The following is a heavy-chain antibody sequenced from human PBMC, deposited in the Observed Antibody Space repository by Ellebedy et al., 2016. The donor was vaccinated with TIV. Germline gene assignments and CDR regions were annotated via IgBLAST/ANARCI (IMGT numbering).Heavy chain of an antibody. D-gene: IGHD3/OR15-3a*01. Sequence: GESLKISCTASGFTFSSYGMNWVRQAPGKGLEWISYLGSRSSSIYYADSVKGRFTISRDNAKNSLYLQMNSLRDEDTAVYYCASGQYWYCDVWGRGTLVTVSS. CDR1: GFTFSSYG. CDR3: ASGQYWYCDV. CDR2: LGSRSSSI. J-gene: IGHJ2*01. V-gene: IGHV3-48*02.